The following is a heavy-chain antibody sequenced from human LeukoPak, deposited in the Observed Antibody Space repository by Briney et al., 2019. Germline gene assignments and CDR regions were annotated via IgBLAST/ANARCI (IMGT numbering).Heavy chain of an antibody. Sequence: PSETLSLTCAVYGGSFSGYYWSWIRRPPGEGLEWIGEINHSGSTNYNPSLKSRVTISVDTSKNQFSLKLSSAPAADTAVYYCARGFSEVRGSPVWFDPWGQGTLVTVSS. CDR3: ARGFSEVRGSPVWFDP. V-gene: IGHV4-34*01. CDR1: GGSFSGYY. D-gene: IGHD3-10*01. CDR2: INHSGST. J-gene: IGHJ5*02.